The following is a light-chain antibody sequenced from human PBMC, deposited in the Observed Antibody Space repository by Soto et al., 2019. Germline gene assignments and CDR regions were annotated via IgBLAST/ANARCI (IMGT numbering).Light chain of an antibody. Sequence: DIQMTQSPSTLSASVGDRVTITCRASQSISSWLAWYKQKPRKAPKRLIYKACSLESGDPSRFSGSGSGTEFTLTISSLQPDELATYYCQQYNSYWTFGQGTKVEIK. CDR3: QQYNSYWT. CDR1: QSISSW. CDR2: KAC. V-gene: IGKV1-5*03. J-gene: IGKJ1*01.